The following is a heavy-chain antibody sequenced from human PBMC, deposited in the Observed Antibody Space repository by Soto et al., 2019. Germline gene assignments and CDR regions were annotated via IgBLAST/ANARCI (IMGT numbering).Heavy chain of an antibody. Sequence: QVQLGQSGAEVKKPGASVKVSCKASGYTFTNYGINWVRQAPGQGLEWMGWISAYTGNTNYAQKFQGRVTMTTDTSTSTAYMELRSLRSDDTAVYHCARDLNGDYRNWFDPWGRGTLVTVSS. CDR3: ARDLNGDYRNWFDP. V-gene: IGHV1-18*01. J-gene: IGHJ5*02. D-gene: IGHD4-17*01. CDR1: GYTFTNYG. CDR2: ISAYTGNT.